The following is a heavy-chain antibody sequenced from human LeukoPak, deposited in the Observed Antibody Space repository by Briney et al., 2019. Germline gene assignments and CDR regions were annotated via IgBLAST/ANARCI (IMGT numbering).Heavy chain of an antibody. CDR2: INHSGST. D-gene: IGHD3-10*01. CDR3: ARPRYGSGSLDA. J-gene: IGHJ5*02. CDR1: GESFSGHY. Sequence: SETLSLTCAVYGESFSGHYWTWIRQPPGKGLEWIGEINHSGSTTSNPSLNNRVTISVDTSKNQFSLKLTSVTAADTAVYYCARPRYGSGSLDAWGQGTLVTGSS. V-gene: IGHV4-34*01.